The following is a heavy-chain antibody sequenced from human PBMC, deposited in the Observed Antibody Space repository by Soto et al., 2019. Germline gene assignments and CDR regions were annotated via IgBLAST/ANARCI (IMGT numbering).Heavy chain of an antibody. CDR2: ISSSGST. D-gene: IGHD2-21*02. CDR3: ARSGVTGIVIPSHWFDP. Sequence: SETLSLTCTVSGDSIGGVGYWSWIRQFPGRGLEWIGCISSSGSTYYNPALNNRISLSLDTSQNQFSLKLLSVTTADTAIYYCARSGVTGIVIPSHWFDPWGQGTLVTVSS. J-gene: IGHJ5*02. CDR1: GDSIGGVGY. V-gene: IGHV4-31*03.